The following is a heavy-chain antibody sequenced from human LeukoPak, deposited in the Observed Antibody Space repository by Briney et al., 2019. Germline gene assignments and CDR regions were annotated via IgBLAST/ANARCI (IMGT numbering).Heavy chain of an antibody. J-gene: IGHJ4*02. Sequence: SETLSLTCAVYGGSFSGYYWSWIRQPPGKGLEWIGEINHSGSTNYNPSLKSRVTISVDTSKNQFSLKLSPVTAADTAVYYCAREPLGYSYGYTGSHYGGIFDYWGQGTLVTVSS. V-gene: IGHV4-34*01. CDR1: GGSFSGYY. CDR3: AREPLGYSYGYTGSHYGGIFDY. D-gene: IGHD5-18*01. CDR2: INHSGST.